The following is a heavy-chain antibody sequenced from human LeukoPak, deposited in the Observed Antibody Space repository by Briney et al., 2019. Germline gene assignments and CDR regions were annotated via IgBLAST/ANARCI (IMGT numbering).Heavy chain of an antibody. CDR3: ARDLTIFGVVIINYFDY. Sequence: ASVKVPCKASGYTFTGYYMHWVRQAPGQGLEWMGWINPNSGGTNYAQKFQGRVTMTRDTSISTAYMELSRLRSDDTAVYYCARDLTIFGVVIINYFDYWGQGTLVTVSS. CDR1: GYTFTGYY. D-gene: IGHD3-3*01. V-gene: IGHV1-2*02. J-gene: IGHJ4*02. CDR2: INPNSGGT.